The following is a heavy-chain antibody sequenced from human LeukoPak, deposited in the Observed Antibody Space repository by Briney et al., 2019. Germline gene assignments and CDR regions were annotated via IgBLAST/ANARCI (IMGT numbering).Heavy chain of an antibody. D-gene: IGHD3-9*01. CDR1: VFTLSSDA. CDR2: ISGSGGST. J-gene: IGHJ3*02. Sequence: GGSLRLSCAASVFTLSSDAMIWVRQARWKGLEWVSAISGSGGSTYYADSVKGRFTISRDNSKNTLYLQMNSLRAEDTAVYYCAKEGLVTVDDAFDIWGQGTMVTVSS. CDR3: AKEGLVTVDDAFDI. V-gene: IGHV3-23*01.